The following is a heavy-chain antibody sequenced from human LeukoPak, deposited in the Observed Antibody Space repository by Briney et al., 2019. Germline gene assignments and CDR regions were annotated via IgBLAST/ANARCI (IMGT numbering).Heavy chain of an antibody. CDR3: ARIPRTWLRFPYFDY. CDR2: ISYDGSNK. V-gene: IGHV3-30-3*01. Sequence: GRSLRLSCAASAFTFSNYTMHWFRQAPGKGLEWVAVISYDGSNKYYADSVKGRFTISRDNSKNTLYLQMNSLRGEDTAVYYCARIPRTWLRFPYFDYWGQGTLVTVSS. CDR1: AFTFSNYT. J-gene: IGHJ4*02. D-gene: IGHD5-12*01.